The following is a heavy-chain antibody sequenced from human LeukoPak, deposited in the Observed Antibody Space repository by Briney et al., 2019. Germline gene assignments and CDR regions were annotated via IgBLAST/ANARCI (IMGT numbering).Heavy chain of an antibody. Sequence: PGGSLRLSCAASGFTFSSYTMGWVRQAPGKGLEWVSEINDSGGNTYYARSVKGRFTISRDNSKNTVYLQMNSLRAEDTAVYYCAKGGKWDVTPFDYWGQGTLVTVSS. J-gene: IGHJ4*02. V-gene: IGHV3-23*01. CDR1: GFTFSSYT. D-gene: IGHD1-26*01. CDR3: AKGGKWDVTPFDY. CDR2: INDSGGNT.